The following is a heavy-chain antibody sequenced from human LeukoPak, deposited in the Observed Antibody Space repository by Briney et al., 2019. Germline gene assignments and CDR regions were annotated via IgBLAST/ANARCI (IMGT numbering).Heavy chain of an antibody. CDR1: GFTFSSYA. D-gene: IGHD6-13*01. J-gene: IGHJ4*02. V-gene: IGHV3-23*01. CDR2: ISGSGETT. CDR3: TKGTSGWQQGLDY. Sequence: GGSLRLSCAASGFTFSSYAMGWVRQAPGKGLEWVSAISGSGETTYYADSVMGRFTISRDNSKSTFFLQMNSLRAEDTGVYYCTKGTSGWQQGLDYWGQGTLVTVSS.